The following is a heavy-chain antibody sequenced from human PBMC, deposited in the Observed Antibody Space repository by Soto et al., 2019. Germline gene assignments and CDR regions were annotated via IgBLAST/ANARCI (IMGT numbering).Heavy chain of an antibody. CDR2: IIPIFGTA. Sequence: ASVKVSCKASGGTFSSYAISWVRQAPGQGLEWMGGIIPIFGTANYAQKFQGRVTITADETTSKAYMELSSLRSEDTAVYYCASDRSDSSSSENARRRMPYYYYLDGWGKGTTVTVSS. CDR1: GGTFSSYA. D-gene: IGHD6-6*01. J-gene: IGHJ6*03. V-gene: IGHV1-69*13. CDR3: ASDRSDSSSSENARRRMPYYYYLDG.